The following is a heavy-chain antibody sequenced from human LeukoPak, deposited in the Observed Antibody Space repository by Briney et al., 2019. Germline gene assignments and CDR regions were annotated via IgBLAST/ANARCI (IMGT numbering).Heavy chain of an antibody. D-gene: IGHD5-12*01. V-gene: IGHV3-21*01. CDR2: ISSSSSYI. CDR1: GFTFSSYS. Sequence: PGGSLRLSCAASGFTFSSYSMNWVRQAPGKGLEWVSSISSSSSYIYYADSVKGRFTISRDNAKNSLYLQMNSLRAEDTAVYYCAREIQEWLRPLAGYMDVWGKGTTVTVSS. J-gene: IGHJ6*03. CDR3: AREIQEWLRPLAGYMDV.